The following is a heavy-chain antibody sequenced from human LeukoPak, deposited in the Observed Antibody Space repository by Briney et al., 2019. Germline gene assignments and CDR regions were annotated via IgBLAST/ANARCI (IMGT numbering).Heavy chain of an antibody. D-gene: IGHD4-17*01. V-gene: IGHV3-30*18. J-gene: IGHJ4*02. CDR2: ISYDGSNK. CDR3: AKDRTVTYFDY. CDR1: GFTFSSYG. Sequence: GGPLRLSCAASGFTFSSYGMHWVRQAPGKGLEWVAVISYDGSNKYYADSVKGRFTISRDNSKNTLYLQMNSLRAEDTAVYYCAKDRTVTYFDYWGQGTLVTVSS.